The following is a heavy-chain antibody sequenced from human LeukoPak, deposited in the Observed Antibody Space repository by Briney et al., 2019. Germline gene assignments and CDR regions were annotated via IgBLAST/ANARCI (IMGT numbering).Heavy chain of an antibody. CDR2: ISSSSGYI. J-gene: IGHJ6*03. V-gene: IGHV3-21*01. CDR1: GFTFNSYS. CDR3: ARDASLAAVPEYYYYMDV. Sequence: GGSLRLSCAASGFTFNSYSMNWVRQAPGKGLEWVSSISSSSGYIYYADSVKGRFTISRDNAKNSLYLQMNSLRAEDTAVYYCARDASLAAVPEYYYYMDVWGKGTTVTISS. D-gene: IGHD6-13*01.